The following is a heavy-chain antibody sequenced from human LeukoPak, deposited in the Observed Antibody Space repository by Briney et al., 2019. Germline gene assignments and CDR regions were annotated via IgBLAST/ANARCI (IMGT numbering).Heavy chain of an antibody. J-gene: IGHJ4*02. CDR3: VRDQDEDRGSTTFDR. V-gene: IGHV3-30*14. CDR1: GFTFSNYA. Sequence: GGSLRLSCAASGFTFSNYAMHWVRQAPGKGLDWVAVTSYDGSNKYYTDSVKGRFTISRDNAKNLLYLQMNSLRAGDTAIYYCVRDQDEDRGSTTFDRWGQGTLVTVSS. CDR2: TSYDGSNK. D-gene: IGHD1-26*01.